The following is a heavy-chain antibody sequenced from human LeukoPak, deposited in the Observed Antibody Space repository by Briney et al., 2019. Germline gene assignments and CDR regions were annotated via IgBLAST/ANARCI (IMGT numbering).Heavy chain of an antibody. Sequence: GGSLRLSCEASGFIFSNYDMRWVRQAPGKGLEWVSYISASRRYINYADSVKGRFTISRDNAKNALYLQMNSLRAEDTGIYFCANTVAGWDHDSWGQGTLVTVST. CDR2: ISASRRYI. J-gene: IGHJ5*02. V-gene: IGHV3-21*06. CDR3: ANTVAGWDHDS. CDR1: GFIFSNYD. D-gene: IGHD6-19*01.